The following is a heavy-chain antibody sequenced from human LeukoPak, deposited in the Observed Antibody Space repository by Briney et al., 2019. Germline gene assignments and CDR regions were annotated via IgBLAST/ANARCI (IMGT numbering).Heavy chain of an antibody. D-gene: IGHD3-10*01. CDR2: INPNSGGT. CDR1: GYTFTGYY. Sequence: ASVKVSCKASGYTFTGYYMHWVRQAPGQGLEWMGRINPNSGGTNYAQKFQGRVTMTRDTSISTAYMELSRLRSDDTAVYYCASLRPQERGNLFDYWGQGTLVTVSS. J-gene: IGHJ4*02. V-gene: IGHV1-2*06. CDR3: ASLRPQERGNLFDY.